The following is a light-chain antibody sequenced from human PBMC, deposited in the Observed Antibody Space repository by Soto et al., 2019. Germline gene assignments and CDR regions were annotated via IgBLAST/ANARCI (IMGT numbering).Light chain of an antibody. CDR3: QQSYTTPRT. V-gene: IGKV1-5*01. CDR1: QSVSTW. Sequence: GDAVTITCRASQSVSTWLAWYQQTPGKAPKLLMYDASTLESGAPARFSDSGSGTEFTLTIGSLQPEDFATYYCQQSYTTPRTFGQGTKVDIK. CDR2: DAS. J-gene: IGKJ1*01.